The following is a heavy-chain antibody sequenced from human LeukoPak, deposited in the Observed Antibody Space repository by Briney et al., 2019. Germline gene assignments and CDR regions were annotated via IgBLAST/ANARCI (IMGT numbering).Heavy chain of an antibody. CDR3: ASSPPSSIAVAGGYDY. Sequence: GASVTVSCKASGYTFTSYYMHWVRQAPGQGLEWMGIINPSGGSTSYAQKFQGRVTMTRDMSTSTVYMELSSLRSEDTAVYYCASSPPSSIAVAGGYDYWGQGTLVTVSS. CDR2: INPSGGST. D-gene: IGHD6-19*01. J-gene: IGHJ4*02. V-gene: IGHV1-46*01. CDR1: GYTFTSYY.